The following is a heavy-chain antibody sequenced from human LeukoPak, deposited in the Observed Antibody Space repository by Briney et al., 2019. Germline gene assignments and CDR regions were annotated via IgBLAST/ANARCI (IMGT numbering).Heavy chain of an antibody. J-gene: IGHJ6*02. CDR1: GYTFTGYY. Sequence: ASVKVSCKASGYTFTGYYMHWVRQAPGQGLEWTGRIIPILGIANYAQKFQGRVTITADKSTSTAYMELSSLRSEDTAVYYCARDGPDGMDVWGQGTTVTVSS. CDR3: ARDGPDGMDV. V-gene: IGHV1-69*04. CDR2: IIPILGIA.